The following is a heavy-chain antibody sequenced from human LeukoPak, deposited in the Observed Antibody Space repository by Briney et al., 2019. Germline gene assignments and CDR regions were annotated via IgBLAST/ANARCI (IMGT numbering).Heavy chain of an antibody. D-gene: IGHD2-15*01. CDR1: GGTFSSYA. CDR2: IIPIFGTA. CDR3: AGMGCSGGSCYKYYYGMDV. J-gene: IGHJ6*02. Sequence: SVKVSCKASGGTFSSYAISWVRQAPGQGLEWMGGIIPIFGTANYAQKFQGRVTITADESTSTAYMELSSLRSEDTAVYYCAGMGCSGGSCYKYYYGMDVWGQGTTVTVSS. V-gene: IGHV1-69*13.